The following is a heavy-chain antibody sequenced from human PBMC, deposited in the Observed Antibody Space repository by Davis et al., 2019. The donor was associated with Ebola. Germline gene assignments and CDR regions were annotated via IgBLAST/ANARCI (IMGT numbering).Heavy chain of an antibody. CDR1: GDSVSGSSGA. CDR3: ARGWLRSAFDQ. CDR2: TYYSSKWYN. V-gene: IGHV6-1*01. Sequence: PSETLSLTCAISGDSVSGSSGAWNWIRQSPSRGLEWLGRTYYSSKWYNESALSVKSRITISADTAKNQLSLHLNSVTPEDTAVYYCARGWLRSAFDQWGQGTLVTVPS. J-gene: IGHJ4*02. D-gene: IGHD5-12*01.